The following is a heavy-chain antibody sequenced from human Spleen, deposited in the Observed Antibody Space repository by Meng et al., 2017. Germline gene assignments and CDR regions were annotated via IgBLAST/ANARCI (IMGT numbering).Heavy chain of an antibody. CDR1: GGSISSSFFY. V-gene: IGHV4-39*01. CDR3: ARLDDTGIDY. Sequence: QLQLQESGPGLVKPSETLSLTCTVSGGSISSSFFYWGWVRQPPGKGLEWIGSTYYTGSTYYNPSLKSRVTISIDTSKNQFSLKLSSVTAADTAVYYCARLDDTGIDYWGQGILVTVSS. D-gene: IGHD5-18*01. J-gene: IGHJ4*02. CDR2: TYYTGST.